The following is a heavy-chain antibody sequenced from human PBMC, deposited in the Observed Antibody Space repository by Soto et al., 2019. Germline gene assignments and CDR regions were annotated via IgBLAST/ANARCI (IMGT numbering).Heavy chain of an antibody. J-gene: IGHJ5*02. D-gene: IGHD2-2*01. CDR2: FDPEDGET. CDR1: GYTLTELS. V-gene: IGHV1-24*01. CDR3: ATAYCSSTSCYHGDSWFDP. Sequence: ASVKVSCKVSGYTLTELSMHWVRQAPGKGLEWMGGFDPEDGETIYAQKFQGRVTMTEDTSTDTAYMELSSLRSEDTAVYYCATAYCSSTSCYHGDSWFDPWGQGTLVTVSS.